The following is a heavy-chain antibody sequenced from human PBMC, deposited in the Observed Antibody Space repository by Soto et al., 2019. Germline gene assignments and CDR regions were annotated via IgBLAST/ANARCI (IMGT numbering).Heavy chain of an antibody. CDR2: ISYDGSNK. D-gene: IGHD4-17*01. CDR3: AKDVHDYGGKELDY. CDR1: GFTFSSYG. Sequence: GGSLRLSCAASGFTFSSYGMHWVRQAPGKGLEWVAVISYDGSNKYYADSVKGRFTISRDNSKNTLYLQMNSLRAEDTAVYYCAKDVHDYGGKELDYWGQGTLVTVSS. J-gene: IGHJ4*02. V-gene: IGHV3-30*18.